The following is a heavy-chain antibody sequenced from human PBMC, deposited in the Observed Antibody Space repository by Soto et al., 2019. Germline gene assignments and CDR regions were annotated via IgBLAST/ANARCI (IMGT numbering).Heavy chain of an antibody. V-gene: IGHV1-69*12. CDR3: AREYNWNERYYGMDV. D-gene: IGHD1-20*01. J-gene: IGHJ6*02. Sequence: QVHLVQSGAEVKKPGSSVKVSCKASGGTFSSYAISWVRQAPGQGLEWMGGIIPIFGTENYAQKFQGRVTITADESTSTAYMELSSLRSEDTAVYYWAREYNWNERYYGMDVWGQGTTVTVSS. CDR1: GGTFSSYA. CDR2: IIPIFGTE.